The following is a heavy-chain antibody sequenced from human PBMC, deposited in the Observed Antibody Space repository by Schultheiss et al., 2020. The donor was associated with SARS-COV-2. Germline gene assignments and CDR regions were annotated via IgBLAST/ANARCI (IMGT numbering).Heavy chain of an antibody. J-gene: IGHJ4*02. CDR3: ARDGGYGYH. CDR2: IHTDGSST. CDR1: GFTFSSYW. V-gene: IGHV3-74*01. Sequence: GGSLRLSCAASGFTFSSYWMHWVRQAPGKGLAWVARIHTDGSSTSYADSVKGRFTISRDNAKNTLYLQMNSLRAEDTAVYYCARDGGYGYHWGQGTLVTVSS. D-gene: IGHD5-12*01.